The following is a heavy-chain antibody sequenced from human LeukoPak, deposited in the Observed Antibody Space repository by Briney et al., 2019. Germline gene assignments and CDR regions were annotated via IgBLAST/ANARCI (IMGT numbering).Heavy chain of an antibody. D-gene: IGHD5-24*01. V-gene: IGHV3-64*01. CDR1: GFTFSSYA. CDR2: ISSNGGTT. CDR3: ARTEMTTTDALDI. Sequence: GGSLRLSCAASGFTFSSYAMHWVRQAPGKGLEYVSAISSNGGTTYYANSVEGRFTVSRDNSKNTLYLQMGSLRAEDMAVYYCARTEMTTTDALDIWGQGTMVAVSS. J-gene: IGHJ3*02.